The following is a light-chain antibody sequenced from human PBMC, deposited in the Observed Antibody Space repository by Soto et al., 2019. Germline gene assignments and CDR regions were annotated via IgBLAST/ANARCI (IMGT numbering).Light chain of an antibody. CDR3: QKYNSAPLT. Sequence: DIQMTQSPSSLSAFVGDRVTITCRASQSISRHLNWYQQKPGRAPKLLIYGASSLQSGVPSRISGSGSGTDFTPTISSLQPEDVAAYYCQKYNSAPLTFGGGTKVDIK. V-gene: IGKV1-39*01. J-gene: IGKJ4*01. CDR1: QSISRH. CDR2: GAS.